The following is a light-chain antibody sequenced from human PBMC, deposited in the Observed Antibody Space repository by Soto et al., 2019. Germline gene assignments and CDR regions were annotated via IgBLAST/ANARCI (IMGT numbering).Light chain of an antibody. Sequence: QSVLTQPASVSGSPGQSITISCTGTRSDIGAYNFVSWYQQHPGEVPKLILYDVNVRPSGVSNRFSGSKSSNTASLTISGLQAEDEADYYCTSWTTSTTMIFGGETKLTVL. CDR1: RSDIGAYNF. CDR2: DVN. CDR3: TSWTTSTTMI. V-gene: IGLV2-14*03. J-gene: IGLJ2*01.